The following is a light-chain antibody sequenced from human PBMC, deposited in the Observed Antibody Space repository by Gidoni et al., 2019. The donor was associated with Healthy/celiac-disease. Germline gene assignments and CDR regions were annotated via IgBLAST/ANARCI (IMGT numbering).Light chain of an antibody. J-gene: IGLJ3*02. CDR2: DVS. V-gene: IGLV2-14*03. Sequence: QSALTQPASVSGSPGQSITISCTGTSSDVGDYNYVSWYQQHPGKAPKLMIYDVSNRTSGVSNRFSGSKSGNTATLTMSGREAEDVADYYYSSYTSSSTWVFGGGTKLTVL. CDR3: SSYTSSSTWV. CDR1: SSDVGDYNY.